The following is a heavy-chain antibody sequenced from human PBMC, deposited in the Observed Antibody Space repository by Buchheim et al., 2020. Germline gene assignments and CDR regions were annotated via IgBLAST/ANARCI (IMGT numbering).Heavy chain of an antibody. CDR2: VYSVGAGTS. CDR1: GDSIKTSNHY. Sequence: QVQLQESGPGLVKPSQTLSLTCSVSGDSIKTSNHYWTWIRQPAGKGPEWIGRVYSVGAGTSDYNPSLRSRVPMFIDHSKNQFSLKLSSVGAADTAVYYCATLPTGSAWFDTWGQG. D-gene: IGHD6-25*01. CDR3: ATLPTGSAWFDT. V-gene: IGHV4-61*02. J-gene: IGHJ5*02.